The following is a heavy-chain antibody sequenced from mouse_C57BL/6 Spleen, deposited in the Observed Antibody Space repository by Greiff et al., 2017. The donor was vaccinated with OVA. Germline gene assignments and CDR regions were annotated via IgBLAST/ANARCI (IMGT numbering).Heavy chain of an antibody. Sequence: QVQLQQSGPELVQPGASVKISCKASVYAFSSSWMNCVTQRPGTGLEWIGRLYPGDGDTNYNGKFKGKATLTAEKSSSTAYMQRSSLTSEDSAVYFCARNGYYSYYFDYWGQGTTLTVSA. D-gene: IGHD2-3*01. CDR1: VYAFSSSW. CDR2: LYPGDGDT. J-gene: IGHJ2*01. CDR3: ARNGYYSYYFDY. V-gene: IGHV1-82*01.